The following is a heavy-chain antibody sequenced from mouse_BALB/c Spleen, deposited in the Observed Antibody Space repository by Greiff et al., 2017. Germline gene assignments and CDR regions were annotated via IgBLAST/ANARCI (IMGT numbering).Heavy chain of an antibody. J-gene: IGHJ4*01. CDR3: ARAGLPYAMDY. CDR1: GYSITSDYA. CDR2: ISYSGST. Sequence: VQLKQSGPGLVKPSQSLSLTCTVTGYSITSDYAWNWIRQFPGNKLEWMGYISYSGSTSYNPSLKSRISITRDTSKNQFFLQLNSVTTEDTATYYCARAGLPYAMDYWGQGTSVTVSS. V-gene: IGHV3-2*02. D-gene: IGHD3-1*01.